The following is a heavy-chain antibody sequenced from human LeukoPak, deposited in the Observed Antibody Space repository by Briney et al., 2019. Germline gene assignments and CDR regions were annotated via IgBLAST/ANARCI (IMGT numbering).Heavy chain of an antibody. Sequence: SETLSLTCIVSGASIRGSNYYWAWIRRTPGKGLEWIGSIYYSGSTHYTPSLKSRVTISVDTSTNQFSLRVSSVTAADTAVYYCARNSSYYNTGGFDYWGQGILVTVSS. CDR3: ARNSSYYNTGGFDY. J-gene: IGHJ4*02. CDR1: GASIRGSNYY. D-gene: IGHD3-10*01. V-gene: IGHV4-39*01. CDR2: IYYSGST.